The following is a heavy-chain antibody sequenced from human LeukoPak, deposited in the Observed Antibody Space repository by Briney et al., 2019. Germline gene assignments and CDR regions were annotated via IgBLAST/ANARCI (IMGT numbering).Heavy chain of an antibody. Sequence: ASVKVSCKASGYTFTSYGISWVRQAPGQGLEWMGWISAYNGNTDYAQKLQGRVTMTTDTSTSTAYMELRSLRSDDTAVYYCARDDSNYDILTGYYKGLDYWGQGTLVTVSS. CDR2: ISAYNGNT. CDR3: ARDDSNYDILTGYYKGLDY. J-gene: IGHJ4*02. CDR1: GYTFTSYG. D-gene: IGHD3-9*01. V-gene: IGHV1-18*01.